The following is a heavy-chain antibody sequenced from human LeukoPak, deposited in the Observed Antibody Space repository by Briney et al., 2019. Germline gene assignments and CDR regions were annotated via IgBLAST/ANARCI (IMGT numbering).Heavy chain of an antibody. CDR1: GYTFSKYG. CDR2: ISVYDDNT. J-gene: IGHJ4*02. CDR3: ARDRDGYNRGVDY. D-gene: IGHD5-24*01. Sequence: ASVKVSCKASGYTFSKYGVSWVRQAPGQGLEWMGWISVYDDNTKYAQNFQGRVTMTTDTSTTTAYMELRSLRSDDTAVYYWARDRDGYNRGVDYWGQGTLVTVSS. V-gene: IGHV1-18*01.